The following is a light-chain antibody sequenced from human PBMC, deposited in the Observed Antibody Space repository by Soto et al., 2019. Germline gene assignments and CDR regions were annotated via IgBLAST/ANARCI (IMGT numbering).Light chain of an antibody. CDR3: QQYGDSPQT. V-gene: IGKV3-20*01. J-gene: IGKJ1*01. Sequence: EIVLTQSPGTLSLSPGESATLSCRASQSVSSNSLAWYRRNPGQPPSLLIYGTSTRATDIPRRFSGSGSGTDVTLTITRLEPEDFAVYFCQQYGDSPQTFGQGTKVEVK. CDR1: QSVSSNS. CDR2: GTS.